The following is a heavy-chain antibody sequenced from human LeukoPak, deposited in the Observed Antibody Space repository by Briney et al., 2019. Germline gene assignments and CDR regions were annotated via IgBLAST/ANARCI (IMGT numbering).Heavy chain of an antibody. D-gene: IGHD1-26*01. J-gene: IGHJ4*02. CDR1: GFTFSSYA. Sequence: GGSLRLSCAASGFTFSSYAMSWVRQAPGKGLEWVSAISGSGGSTYYADSVKGRFTISRDNSKNTLYLQMNSLRAEDTAVYYCAKARRQWELPSYYFDYWGQGTLVTVSS. V-gene: IGHV3-23*01. CDR3: AKARRQWELPSYYFDY. CDR2: ISGSGGST.